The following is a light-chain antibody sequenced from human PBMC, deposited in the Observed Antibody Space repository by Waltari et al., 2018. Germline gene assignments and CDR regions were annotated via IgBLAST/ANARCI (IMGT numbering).Light chain of an antibody. J-gene: IGKJ4*01. V-gene: IGKV2-28*01. Sequence: DIVMTQSPLSLPVTPGEPASISCRSSQSLLHSNGYTSLDWYLQKPGQSTQLLIYLGSNRGSVVPDRFSGTGAGTDFTLKISRVEAEDVGVYYCMQALQSPPAFGGGTKVEIK. CDR1: QSLLHSNGYTS. CDR2: LGS. CDR3: MQALQSPPA.